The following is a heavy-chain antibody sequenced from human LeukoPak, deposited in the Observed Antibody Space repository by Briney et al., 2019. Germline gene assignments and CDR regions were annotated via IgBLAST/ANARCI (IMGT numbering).Heavy chain of an antibody. CDR1: GDSISSYY. CDR3: ARHGGNYYGRYFDY. Sequence: SETLSLTCTASGDSISSYYWSWIRQPPGKGLEWIGYIYYSGSTNYNPSLKSRVTISVDTSKNQFSLKLSSVTAADTAVYYCARHGGNYYGRYFDYWGQGSLVTVSS. CDR2: IYYSGST. V-gene: IGHV4-59*08. D-gene: IGHD1-26*01. J-gene: IGHJ4*02.